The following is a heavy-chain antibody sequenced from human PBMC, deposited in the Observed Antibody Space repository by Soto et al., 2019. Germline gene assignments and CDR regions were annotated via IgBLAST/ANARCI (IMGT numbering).Heavy chain of an antibody. J-gene: IGHJ6*02. CDR1: GFTFSSYA. V-gene: IGHV3-30-3*01. CDR2: ISYQDGNSK. Sequence: GGSLRLSCAASGFTFSSYAMHWVRQAPGKGLEWVAVISYQDGNSKYYADSAKGRFTISRDNSKNTLYLQMNSLRAEDTAVYYCAKVGYSGSYYPTLYYGMDVWGQGTTVTVSS. CDR3: AKVGYSGSYYPTLYYGMDV. D-gene: IGHD1-26*01.